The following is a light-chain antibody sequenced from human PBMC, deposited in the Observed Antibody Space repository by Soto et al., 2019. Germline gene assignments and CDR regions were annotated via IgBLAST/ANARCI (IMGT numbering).Light chain of an antibody. J-gene: IGKJ1*01. CDR3: QQASSLPWT. CDR2: TAS. Sequence: DIQMTQSPSSVSASAGDRVTITCRASQGISTWLAWYQQKPGKATKLLIYTASRLQSGVPSRFSGSGSGTNFTLTISSLKPEDFATFYCQQASSLPWTFGQGTKVENK. CDR1: QGISTW. V-gene: IGKV1-12*01.